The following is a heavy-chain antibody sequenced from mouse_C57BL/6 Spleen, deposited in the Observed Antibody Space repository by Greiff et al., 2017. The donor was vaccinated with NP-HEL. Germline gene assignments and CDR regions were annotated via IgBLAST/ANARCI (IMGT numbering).Heavy chain of an antibody. J-gene: IGHJ2*01. D-gene: IGHD1-1*01. V-gene: IGHV2-9-1*01. CDR3: ARGGTTVVAPYYFDY. CDR2: IWTGGGT. Sequence: VKLMESGPGLVAPSQSLSITCTVSGFSLTSYAISWVRQPPGKGLEWLGVIWTGGGTNYNSALKSRLSISKDNSKSQVFLKMNSLQTDDTARYYCARGGTTVVAPYYFDYWGQGTTLTVSS. CDR1: GFSLTSYA.